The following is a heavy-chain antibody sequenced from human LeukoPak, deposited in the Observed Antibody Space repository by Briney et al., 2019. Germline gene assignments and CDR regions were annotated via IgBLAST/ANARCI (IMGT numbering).Heavy chain of an antibody. CDR2: ISSSSS. V-gene: IGHV3-21*01. Sequence: PGGSLRLSCAASGFTFSTYSMNWVRQAPGKGLEWVSSISSSSSDSAGSVKGRFTISRDNAKNSLYLQMDSLRVEDTAVYYCVRDLLGFDYWGQGTLVTVSS. D-gene: IGHD3-10*01. CDR3: VRDLLGFDY. J-gene: IGHJ4*02. CDR1: GFTFSTYS.